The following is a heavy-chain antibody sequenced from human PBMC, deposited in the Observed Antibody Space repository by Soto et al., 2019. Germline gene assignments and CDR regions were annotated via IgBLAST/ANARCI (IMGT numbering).Heavy chain of an antibody. Sequence: EVQLVESGGGLVQPGGSLRLSCAVSGFTFSAYSMNWVRQAPGKGLEWVSFISSSSSAMYYADSVKGRFTISRDNAKNARYLQMNSLRAEDTAVYYCERDSLGFYGVDVWGQGTTVTVSS. V-gene: IGHV3-48*01. CDR2: ISSSSSAM. CDR1: GFTFSAYS. J-gene: IGHJ6*02. CDR3: ERDSLGFYGVDV.